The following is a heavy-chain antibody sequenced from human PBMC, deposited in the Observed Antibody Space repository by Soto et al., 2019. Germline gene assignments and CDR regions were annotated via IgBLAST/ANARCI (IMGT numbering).Heavy chain of an antibody. CDR2: TYYRSKWYN. CDR1: GYSVSSNSAA. Sequence: ETLSLTCAIAGYSVSSNSAAWNWIRQSRSRGLEWLGRTYYRSKWYNDYAVSVKSRITINPDTSKNQFSLQLNSVTPEDTAVYYCARDWVHIAQNNWFDHWGQGTLVTVSS. D-gene: IGHD5-12*01. CDR3: ARDWVHIAQNNWFDH. V-gene: IGHV6-1*01. J-gene: IGHJ5*02.